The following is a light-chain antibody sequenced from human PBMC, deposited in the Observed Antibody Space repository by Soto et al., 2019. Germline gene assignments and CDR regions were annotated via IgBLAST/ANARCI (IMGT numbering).Light chain of an antibody. V-gene: IGKV3-15*01. J-gene: IGKJ5*01. CDR2: GAS. CDR1: QSVSNN. CDR3: QQYDNWPPVT. Sequence: EIVMTQSPVTLSVSPGERVTLSCRASQSVSNNLAWYQQKSGQAPRLLIYGASTRVTGIPARFSGSGSGTEFTLTISSLQFEDFAIYYCQQYDNWPPVTFGQGTQLDIK.